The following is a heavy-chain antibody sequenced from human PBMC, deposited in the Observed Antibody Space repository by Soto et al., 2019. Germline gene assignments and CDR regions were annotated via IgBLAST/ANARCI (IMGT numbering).Heavy chain of an antibody. Sequence: QVQLVQSGAEVKKPGASVKVSCKASGYTFTSYDINWVRQATGQGLEWMGWMNPNSGNTGYAQKFQGRVTMTRNTSISTAYMELSSLRSEDTAVYYCARDFFDSGYDYYYYGMDVWGQGTTVTVSS. J-gene: IGHJ6*02. CDR1: GYTFTSYD. D-gene: IGHD5-12*01. V-gene: IGHV1-8*01. CDR2: MNPNSGNT. CDR3: ARDFFDSGYDYYYYGMDV.